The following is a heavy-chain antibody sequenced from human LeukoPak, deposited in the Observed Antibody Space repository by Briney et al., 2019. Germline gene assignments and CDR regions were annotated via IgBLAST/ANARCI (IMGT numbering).Heavy chain of an antibody. CDR1: GFIVNRKY. CDR2: ISGSGGST. D-gene: IGHD4-17*01. V-gene: IGHV3-23*01. J-gene: IGHJ4*02. Sequence: GGSLRLSCAASGFIVNRKYMTWVRQAPGKGLEWVSAISGSGGSTYYADSVKGRFTISRDNSKNTLYLQMNSLRAEDTAVYYCANVYGAYFDYWGQGTLVTVSS. CDR3: ANVYGAYFDY.